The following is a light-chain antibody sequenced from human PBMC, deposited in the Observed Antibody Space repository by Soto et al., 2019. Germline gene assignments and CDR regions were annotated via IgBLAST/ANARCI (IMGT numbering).Light chain of an antibody. CDR2: GAS. J-gene: IGKJ5*01. CDR1: QTVTSSF. V-gene: IGKV3-20*01. CDR3: QQYGNSPAIT. Sequence: VLAQSPGTRSLSPGESATLSCRASQTVTSSFLAWYQQKPGQAPRLLIYGASNRATDIPDRFSGSGSGTDFTLTVSRLEPEDFAVYYCQQYGNSPAITFGHGTRLEF.